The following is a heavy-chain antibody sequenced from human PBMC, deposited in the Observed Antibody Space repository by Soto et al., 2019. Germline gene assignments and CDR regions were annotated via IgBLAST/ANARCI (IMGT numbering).Heavy chain of an antibody. CDR1: GFTFINYA. J-gene: IGHJ4*02. CDR2: ISGSDGST. Sequence: GGSLRLSCAASGFTFINYAMSWVRQAPGKGLEWVSTISGSDGSTFYADSVKGRFTISRDSSKSTLSLQMNSLRAEDKALYYCEKNLRIAARSFDYWGRGAQVTVSS. D-gene: IGHD6-6*01. V-gene: IGHV3-23*01. CDR3: EKNLRIAARSFDY.